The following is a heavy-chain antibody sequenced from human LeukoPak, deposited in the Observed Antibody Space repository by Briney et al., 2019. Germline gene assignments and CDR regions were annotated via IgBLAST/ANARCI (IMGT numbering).Heavy chain of an antibody. CDR1: GFTFSSYS. CDR3: ARSGYSSTWYLQNFELDY. J-gene: IGHJ4*02. V-gene: IGHV3-21*01. CDR2: ISTSRISI. D-gene: IGHD2-2*01. Sequence: GGSLRLSCAASGFTFSSYSMNWVRQAPGKGLEWVSCISTSRISIYYADSVKGRTTISRDNEKNSLYPQMNSLRAEDTAVYFCARSGYSSTWYLQNFELDYWGQGTLVTVSS.